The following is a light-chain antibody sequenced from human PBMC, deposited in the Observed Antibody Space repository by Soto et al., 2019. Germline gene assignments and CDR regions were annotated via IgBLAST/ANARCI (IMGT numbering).Light chain of an antibody. Sequence: QSALTQPASVSGSPGQSITISCTGTSGDVGGYNYVSWYQQHPGKAPKLMIYEVSKRPSGVPDRFSGSKSGNTASLTVSGLQAEDEADYYCSSYAGSTGYVFGTGTKLTVL. CDR3: SSYAGSTGYV. V-gene: IGLV2-8*01. CDR1: SGDVGGYNY. J-gene: IGLJ1*01. CDR2: EVS.